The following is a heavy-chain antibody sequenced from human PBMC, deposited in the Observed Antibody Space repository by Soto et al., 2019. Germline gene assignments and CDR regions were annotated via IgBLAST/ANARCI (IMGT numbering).Heavy chain of an antibody. Sequence: PGGSLRLSCAASGFTFSSYAMSWVRQAPGKGLEWVSAISGSGGSTYYADSVKGRFTISRDNSKNTLYLQMNSLRAEDTAVYYCAKDPEDIVLVPAATRVNWFDPWGQGTLVTVSS. CDR1: GFTFSSYA. CDR3: AKDPEDIVLVPAATRVNWFDP. D-gene: IGHD2-2*01. V-gene: IGHV3-23*01. J-gene: IGHJ5*02. CDR2: ISGSGGST.